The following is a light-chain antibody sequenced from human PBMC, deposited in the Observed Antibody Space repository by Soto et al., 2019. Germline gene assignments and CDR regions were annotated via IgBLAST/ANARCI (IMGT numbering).Light chain of an antibody. J-gene: IGKJ5*01. CDR3: QQYNNWPIT. Sequence: EIVMTQSPAILSVSPGERATLSCRASQTVSSHLAWYQQRSVQAPRLLISGATTRATGIPARFSGSGSGTEFTLTISSLQSEDFEVYYCQQYNNWPITFGQGTRLEIK. CDR2: GAT. V-gene: IGKV3-15*01. CDR1: QTVSSH.